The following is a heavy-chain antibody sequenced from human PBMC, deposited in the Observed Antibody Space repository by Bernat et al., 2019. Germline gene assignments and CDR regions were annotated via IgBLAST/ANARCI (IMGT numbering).Heavy chain of an antibody. V-gene: IGHV4-39*07. J-gene: IGHJ6*03. CDR2: IYYSGST. CDR1: GGSISSSSYY. Sequence: QLQLQESGPGLVKPSETLSLTCTVSGGSISSSSYYWGWIRQPPGKGLEWIGSIYYSGSTYYNPSLKSRVTISVDTSKNQFSLKLSSVTAADTAVYYCARVSVGRVAATTDYYYMDVWGKGTTVTVPS. CDR3: ARVSVGRVAATTDYYYMDV. D-gene: IGHD2-15*01.